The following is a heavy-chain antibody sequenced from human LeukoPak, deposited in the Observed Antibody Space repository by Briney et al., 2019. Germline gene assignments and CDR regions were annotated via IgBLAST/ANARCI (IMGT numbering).Heavy chain of an antibody. CDR1: GASVTSGGFY. J-gene: IGHJ5*02. D-gene: IGHD3-10*01. Sequence: PSETLSLTCSVSGASVTSGGFYWGWLRQPPGKGPEWIATVYYTGSTYYNPSLKSRVTISIDTSKNQFSLRLTSVTTTDTAIYHCARHSGSGSLSRPFDPWGQGTLVSVSP. CDR2: VYYTGST. V-gene: IGHV4-39*01. CDR3: ARHSGSGSLSRPFDP.